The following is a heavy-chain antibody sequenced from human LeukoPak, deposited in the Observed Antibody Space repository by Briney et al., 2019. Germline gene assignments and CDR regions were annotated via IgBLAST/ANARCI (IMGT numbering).Heavy chain of an antibody. CDR1: GYTFTGYY. V-gene: IGHV1-18*04. D-gene: IGHD1-26*01. J-gene: IGHJ3*02. Sequence: ASVEVSCKASGYTFTGYYMHWVRQAPGQGLEWMGWISAYNGHTNYAQKLQGRVTMTTDTSTSTAYMELRSLRSDDTAVYYCARGGRWELPRPYAFDIWGQGTMVTVSS. CDR2: ISAYNGHT. CDR3: ARGGRWELPRPYAFDI.